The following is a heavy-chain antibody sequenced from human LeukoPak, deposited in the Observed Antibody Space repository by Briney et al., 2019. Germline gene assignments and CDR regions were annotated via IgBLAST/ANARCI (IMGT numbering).Heavy chain of an antibody. CDR1: GFIFSGYG. Sequence: GGSLRLSCAASGFIFSGYGMHWVRQSPDKGLEWVAVIWYDGSIKRYADSVKGRMTISRDDSKSTLYLQVDSLRAGDTAVYYCARDIGSNGNYHFDHWGQGTLVTVSS. D-gene: IGHD4-17*01. J-gene: IGHJ4*02. CDR2: IWYDGSIK. CDR3: ARDIGSNGNYHFDH. V-gene: IGHV3-33*01.